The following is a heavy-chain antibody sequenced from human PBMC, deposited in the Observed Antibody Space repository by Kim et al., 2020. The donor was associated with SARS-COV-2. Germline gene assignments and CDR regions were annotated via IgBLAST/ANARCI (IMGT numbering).Heavy chain of an antibody. CDR1: GGSISSSSYY. D-gene: IGHD5-18*01. CDR2: IYYSGST. Sequence: SETLSLTCTVSGGSISSSSYYWGWIRQPPGKGLEWIGSIYYSGSTYYNPSLKSRVTISVDTSKNQFSLKLSSVTAADTAVYYCARRLRWIQLWPGAFDIWGQGTMVTVSS. V-gene: IGHV4-39*01. J-gene: IGHJ3*02. CDR3: ARRLRWIQLWPGAFDI.